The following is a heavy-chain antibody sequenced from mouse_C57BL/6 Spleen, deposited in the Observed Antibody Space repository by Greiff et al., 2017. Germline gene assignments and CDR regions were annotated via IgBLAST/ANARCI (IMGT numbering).Heavy chain of an antibody. D-gene: IGHD2-13*01. Sequence: QVQLQQSGAELVKPGASVKLSCTASGYAFSSYWMNWVQQRPGKGLEWIGQIYPGDGDTNYNGKFKGKATLTADKSSSTDNLQLSSLTSEDSAVYFDARKGLQYAMDYWGQGTSVTVSS. CDR2: IYPGDGDT. V-gene: IGHV1-80*01. CDR1: GYAFSSYW. J-gene: IGHJ4*01. CDR3: ARKGLQYAMDY.